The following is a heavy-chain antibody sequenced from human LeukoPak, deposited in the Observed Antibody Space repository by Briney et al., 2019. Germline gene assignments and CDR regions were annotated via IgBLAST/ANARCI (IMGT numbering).Heavy chain of an antibody. CDR3: TTLYGSGSYLDPYYYYYGMDV. Sequence: GGSLRLSCAASGFTFSNAWMSWVRQAPGKGLEWVGRIKSKTDGGTTDYAAPVKGRFTISRDDSKNTLYLQMNSLKTEDTAVYYCTTLYGSGSYLDPYYYYYGMDVWGQGTTVTVSS. CDR1: GFTFSNAW. D-gene: IGHD3-10*01. V-gene: IGHV3-15*01. CDR2: IKSKTDGGTT. J-gene: IGHJ6*02.